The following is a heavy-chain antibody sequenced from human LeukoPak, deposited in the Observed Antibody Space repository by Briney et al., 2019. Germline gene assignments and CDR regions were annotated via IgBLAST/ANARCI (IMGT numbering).Heavy chain of an antibody. J-gene: IGHJ3*02. Sequence: PSETPSLTCKDSGGSISSSGYYWGWIRQPPGKGLEWIGEINQSGSTNYNPSLNSRVTISIDPSKNHFSLKMTYVTAADTAVYYCARLRTGVDAFDIWGQGTMVTVSS. CDR3: ARLRTGVDAFDI. CDR2: INQSGST. V-gene: IGHV4-39*02. CDR1: GGSISSSGYY. D-gene: IGHD3-10*01.